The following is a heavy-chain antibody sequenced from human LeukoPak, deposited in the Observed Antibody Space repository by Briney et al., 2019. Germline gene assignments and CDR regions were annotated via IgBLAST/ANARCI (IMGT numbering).Heavy chain of an antibody. CDR1: GFTLSSYS. V-gene: IGHV3-48*01. Sequence: GGSLRLSCAASGFTLSSYSMNWVRQAPGEGLEWVSYISSNNSTIYYADSVKGRFPISRDNAKNSLSLQMHRLRAEDTAVFYCASSPEPYSSDMFDYWGQGTLVTVSS. J-gene: IGHJ4*02. D-gene: IGHD6-25*01. CDR2: ISSNNSTI. CDR3: ASSPEPYSSDMFDY.